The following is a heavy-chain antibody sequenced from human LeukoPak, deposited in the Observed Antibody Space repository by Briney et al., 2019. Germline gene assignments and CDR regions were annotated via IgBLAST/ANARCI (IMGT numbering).Heavy chain of an antibody. D-gene: IGHD5-12*01. Sequence: GGSLRLSCAASGFTFSSYAMNWVRQAPGKGLAWVSGINDSGGSTYYADSVKGRFTISRDNSKNTLYLQMNSLRAEDTAVYYCAKPPGLRRLDPWGQGTLVTVSS. V-gene: IGHV3-23*01. CDR3: AKPPGLRRLDP. CDR2: INDSGGST. J-gene: IGHJ5*02. CDR1: GFTFSSYA.